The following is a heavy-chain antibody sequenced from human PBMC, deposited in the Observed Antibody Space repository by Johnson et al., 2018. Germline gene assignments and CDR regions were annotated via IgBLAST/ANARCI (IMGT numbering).Heavy chain of an antibody. V-gene: IGHV3-30*18. J-gene: IGHJ3*02. CDR3: AKSADYGDYRPKGDAFDI. CDR2: ISYDGSNK. Sequence: QVQLVESGGGVVQPGRSLRLSCAASGFTFSYYGMHWVRQAPGKGLEWVAVISYDGSNKYYADSVKGRFTISRDNSKNTLYLQMNSLRAEDTAVYYCAKSADYGDYRPKGDAFDIWGQGTMVTVSS. D-gene: IGHD4-17*01. CDR1: GFTFSYYG.